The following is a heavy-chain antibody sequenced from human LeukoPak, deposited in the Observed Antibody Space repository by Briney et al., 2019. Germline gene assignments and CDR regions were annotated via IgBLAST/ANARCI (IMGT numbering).Heavy chain of an antibody. CDR1: GFTFSDYY. J-gene: IGHJ4*02. V-gene: IGHV3-11*01. CDR3: ARARYSGSFRHFDY. Sequence: GGSLRLSCAASGFTFSDYYMSWIRQALGKGLEWVSYISSSGSTIYYADSVKGRFTISRDNAKNSLYLQMNSLRAEDTAVYYCARARYSGSFRHFDYWGQGTLVTVSS. CDR2: ISSSGSTI. D-gene: IGHD1-26*01.